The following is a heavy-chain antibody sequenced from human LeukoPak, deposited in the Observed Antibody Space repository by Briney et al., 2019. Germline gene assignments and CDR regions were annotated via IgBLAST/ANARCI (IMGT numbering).Heavy chain of an antibody. Sequence: PSETLSLTCTVSGGSISSSSYYWGWIRQPPGKGLEWIGSIYYSGSTYYNPSLKSRVTISVDTSKNQFSLKLSSVTAADTAVYYCARDRYSGSCLFDYWGQGTLVTVSS. V-gene: IGHV4-39*07. CDR1: GGSISSSSYY. CDR3: ARDRYSGSCLFDY. D-gene: IGHD1-26*01. CDR2: IYYSGST. J-gene: IGHJ4*02.